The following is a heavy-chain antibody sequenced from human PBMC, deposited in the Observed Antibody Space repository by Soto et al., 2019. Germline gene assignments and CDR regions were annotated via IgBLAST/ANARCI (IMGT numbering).Heavy chain of an antibody. CDR1: GFTFSSYA. Sequence: PGGSLRLSCAASGFTFSSYAMSWVRQAPGKGLEWVSAISGSGGSTYYADSVKGRFTISRDNSKNTLYPQMNSLRAEDTAVYYCAKDTDRLFRYSSGWYLKGGAFDIWGQGTMVTVSS. CDR3: AKDTDRLFRYSSGWYLKGGAFDI. D-gene: IGHD6-19*01. J-gene: IGHJ3*02. V-gene: IGHV3-23*01. CDR2: ISGSGGST.